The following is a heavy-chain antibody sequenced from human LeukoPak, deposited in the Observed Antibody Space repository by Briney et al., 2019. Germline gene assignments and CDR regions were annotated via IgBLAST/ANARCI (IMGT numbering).Heavy chain of an antibody. Sequence: GGSLRLSCAESGFTFSSYGMHWVRQAPPTGMEWVAFIRYDGSNKYYADSVNRQFTISRDNSKNPLYLQMNSLRAEDTAVYYCAKGTGHYDSSGYCSLFAEVDYWGQGTLVTVSS. CDR1: GFTFSSYG. CDR2: IRYDGSNK. CDR3: AKGTGHYDSSGYCSLFAEVDY. D-gene: IGHD3-22*01. J-gene: IGHJ4*02. V-gene: IGHV3-30*02.